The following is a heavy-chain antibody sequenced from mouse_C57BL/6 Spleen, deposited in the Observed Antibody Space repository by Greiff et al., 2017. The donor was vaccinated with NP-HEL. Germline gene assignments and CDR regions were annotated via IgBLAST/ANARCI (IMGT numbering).Heavy chain of an antibody. CDR1: GYSITSGYY. J-gene: IGHJ1*03. CDR2: ISYDGSN. V-gene: IGHV3-6*01. Sequence: VQLQESGPGLVKPSQSLSLTCSVTGYSITSGYYWNWIRQFPGNKLEWMGYISYDGSNNYNPSLKNRISITRDTSKNQFFLKLNSVTTEDTATYYCADYYYGSSWYFDVWGTGTTVTVSS. D-gene: IGHD1-1*01. CDR3: ADYYYGSSWYFDV.